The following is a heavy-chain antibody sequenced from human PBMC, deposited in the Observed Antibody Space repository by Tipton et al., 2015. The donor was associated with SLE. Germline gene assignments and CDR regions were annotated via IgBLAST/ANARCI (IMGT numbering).Heavy chain of an antibody. CDR3: ARGKGSSDWYAFAV. D-gene: IGHD6-19*01. CDR2: ISYDGSNK. Sequence: SLRLSCAASGFTFSSYAMHWVRQAPGKGLKWVAVISYDGSNKYYADSVKGRFTISRDNSKNTLYLQMNSLRPEDTVLYYCARGKGSSDWYAFAVWGQGTMVTVSS. CDR1: GFTFSSYA. J-gene: IGHJ3*01. V-gene: IGHV3-30*04.